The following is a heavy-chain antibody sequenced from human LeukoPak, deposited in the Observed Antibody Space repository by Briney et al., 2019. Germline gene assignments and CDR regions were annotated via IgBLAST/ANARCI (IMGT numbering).Heavy chain of an antibody. J-gene: IGHJ5*02. CDR3: ARGATYSSGWWEGLNWFDP. V-gene: IGHV4-34*01. D-gene: IGHD6-19*01. Sequence: PSETLSLTCAVYGGSFSGYYWSWIRQPPGKGREGIGEINHSGSTNYNPSLKSRVTISVDTSKNQFSLKLSSVTAADTAVYYCARGATYSSGWWEGLNWFDPWGQGTLVTVSS. CDR2: INHSGST. CDR1: GGSFSGYY.